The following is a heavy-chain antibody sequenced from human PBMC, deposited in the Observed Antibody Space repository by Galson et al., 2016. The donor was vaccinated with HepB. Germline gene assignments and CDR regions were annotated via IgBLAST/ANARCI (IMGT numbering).Heavy chain of an antibody. CDR3: AREGPADGSYFDY. Sequence: SLRLSCAAPAFTFTNYGMTWVRQAPGKGLEWVANIKEDGTEKCYADSVKGRFTISRDNARNSLYLQMNSLRAEDTGIYYCAREGPADGSYFDYWGRGTLVTVSS. D-gene: IGHD5-24*01. J-gene: IGHJ4*02. V-gene: IGHV3-7*01. CDR2: IKEDGTEK. CDR1: AFTFTNYG.